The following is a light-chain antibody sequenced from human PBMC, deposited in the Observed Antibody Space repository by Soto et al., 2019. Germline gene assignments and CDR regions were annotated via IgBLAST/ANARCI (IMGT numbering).Light chain of an antibody. J-gene: IGKJ5*01. V-gene: IGKV3-11*01. Sequence: EIVLTQSPATLSLSPGERATLSCGARLSDRTVLAGYQQKPGQAPRLLIYDASTRATGVPTRFSSSGSGTDFTLTIGTLESEDFGVYYCQQRTDWPTISVGQGTRLDIK. CDR1: LSDRTV. CDR2: DAS. CDR3: QQRTDWPTIS.